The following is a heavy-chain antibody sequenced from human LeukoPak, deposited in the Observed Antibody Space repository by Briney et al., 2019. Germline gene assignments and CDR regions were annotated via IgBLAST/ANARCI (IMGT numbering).Heavy chain of an antibody. CDR2: VYYTGVT. V-gene: IGHV4-39*07. CDR1: GGYIITSGHY. D-gene: IGHD4-23*01. J-gene: IGHJ5*02. Sequence: PLETLSLICTVSGGYIITSGHYWGWIRQPPGKGLERIGSVYYTGVTSTNPFFRSRMSISVDTSKNQFSLNLTSVTAADAAVYYCARERSSSGGHNWFDPWGQGTLVTVSS. CDR3: ARERSSSGGHNWFDP.